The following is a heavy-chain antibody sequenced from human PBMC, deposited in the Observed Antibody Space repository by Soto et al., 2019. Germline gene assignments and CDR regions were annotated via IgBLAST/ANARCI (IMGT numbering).Heavy chain of an antibody. CDR3: ARVNWHDILTGYSRTYYFDY. J-gene: IGHJ4*02. Sequence: PGGSLRLSCAASGFTVSSNYMSWVRQAPGKGLEWVSVIYSGGSTYYADSVKGRFTISRDNSKNTLYLQMNSLRAEDTAVYYCARVNWHDILTGYSRTYYFDYWGQGTLVTVSS. V-gene: IGHV3-66*01. CDR1: GFTVSSNY. D-gene: IGHD3-9*01. CDR2: IYSGGST.